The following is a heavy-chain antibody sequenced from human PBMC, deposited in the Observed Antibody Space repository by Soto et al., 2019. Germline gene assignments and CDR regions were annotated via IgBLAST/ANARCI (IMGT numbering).Heavy chain of an antibody. J-gene: IGHJ3*02. D-gene: IGHD3-10*01. V-gene: IGHV4-31*03. Sequence: QVQLQESGPGLVKPSQTLSLTCTVSGGSISSGGYYWSWIRQHPGKGLEWIGYIYYIGSTYYNPSLKSRVAISVDTSKSQFSLKLSSVTVADTAVYYCARFYMVRGVMGAFDIWGQGTMVTVSS. CDR1: GGSISSGGYY. CDR2: IYYIGST. CDR3: ARFYMVRGVMGAFDI.